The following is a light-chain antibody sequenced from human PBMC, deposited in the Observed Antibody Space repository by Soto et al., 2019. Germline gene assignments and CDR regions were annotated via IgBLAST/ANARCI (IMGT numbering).Light chain of an antibody. J-gene: IGKJ4*01. CDR1: QSISRT. Sequence: EILMTQSPATLSVSPGEGLTLSCRASQSISRTLAWYQQRPGQAPRLLIYGASSRATGVPARFSGSGSGTEFTLAISSLQPDDFATYYCQQYNGYSSVTFGGGTKVDIK. CDR2: GAS. CDR3: QQYNGYSSVT. V-gene: IGKV3-15*01.